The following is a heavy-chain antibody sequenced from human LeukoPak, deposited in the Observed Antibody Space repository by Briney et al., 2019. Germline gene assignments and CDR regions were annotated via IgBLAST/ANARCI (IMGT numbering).Heavy chain of an antibody. CDR2: IWYDGSNK. V-gene: IGHV3-33*06. Sequence: GGSLRLSCAASGFTFSSYGMHWVRQAPGKGLEWVAVIWYDGSNKYYADSVKGRFTISRDNSKNTLYLQMNSLRAEDTAVYYCAKEITDDPFYGMDVWGQGTTVTVSS. J-gene: IGHJ6*02. CDR3: AKEITDDPFYGMDV. CDR1: GFTFSSYG. D-gene: IGHD3-16*01.